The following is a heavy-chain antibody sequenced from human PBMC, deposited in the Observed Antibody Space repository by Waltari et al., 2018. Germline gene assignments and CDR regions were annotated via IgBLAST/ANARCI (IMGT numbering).Heavy chain of an antibody. CDR2: IRYDGSNK. V-gene: IGHV3-30*02. Sequence: QVQLVESGGGVVQPGGSLRLSCAASGFTFSSYGMHSVRQAPGKGLEWVAFIRYDGSNKYYADSVKGRFTISRDNSKNTLYLQMNSLRAEDTAVYYCAKVGAAGIGYFDYWGQGTLVTVSS. CDR1: GFTFSSYG. D-gene: IGHD6-13*01. J-gene: IGHJ4*02. CDR3: AKVGAAGIGYFDY.